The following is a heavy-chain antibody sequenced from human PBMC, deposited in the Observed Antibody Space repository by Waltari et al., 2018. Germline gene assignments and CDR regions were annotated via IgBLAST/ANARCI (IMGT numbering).Heavy chain of an antibody. J-gene: IGHJ3*02. V-gene: IGHV1-69*04. Sequence: QVQLVQSGAEVKKPGSSVKVSCKASGGTFSSYAISWVRRAPGQGLEWMGGIIPILGIANDAQKFQGRVTITADESTSTAYMELSSLRSEDTAVYYCARESPAYCGGDCYLGDAFDIWGQGTMVTVSS. D-gene: IGHD2-21*01. CDR2: IIPILGIA. CDR3: ARESPAYCGGDCYLGDAFDI. CDR1: GGTFSSYA.